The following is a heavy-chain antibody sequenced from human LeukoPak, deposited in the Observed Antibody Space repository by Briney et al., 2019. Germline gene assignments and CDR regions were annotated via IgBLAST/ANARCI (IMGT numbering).Heavy chain of an antibody. D-gene: IGHD2-15*01. CDR1: GFTFSDYY. CDR3: ARAESGGSWWDYYYYYMNV. CDR2: ISSSGSTI. V-gene: IGHV3-11*04. J-gene: IGHJ6*03. Sequence: GGSLRLSCAASGFTFSDYYMSWIRQAPGKGLEWVSYISSSGSTIYYADSVKGRFTISRDNAKNSLYLQMNSLRAEDTAVYYCARAESGGSWWDYYYYYMNVWGKGTTVTVSS.